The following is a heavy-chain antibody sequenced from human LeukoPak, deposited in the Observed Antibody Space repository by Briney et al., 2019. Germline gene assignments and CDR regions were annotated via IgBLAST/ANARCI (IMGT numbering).Heavy chain of an antibody. D-gene: IGHD1-7*01. V-gene: IGHV3-21*01. J-gene: IGHJ4*02. CDR2: ISSSSSYI. CDR3: ARVPGTTVPTG. CDR1: GFTFSSYS. Sequence: GGSLRLSCAASGFTFSSYSMNWVRQAPGKGLEWVSSISSSSSYIYYADSVKGRFTISRDNAKNSLYPQMNSLRAEDTAVYYCARVPGTTVPTGWGQGTLVTVSS.